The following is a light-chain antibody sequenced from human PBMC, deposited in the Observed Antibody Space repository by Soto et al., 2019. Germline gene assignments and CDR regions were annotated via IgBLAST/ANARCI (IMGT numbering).Light chain of an antibody. Sequence: DIQMTQSPSSLSASVGDRVTITCRASRDISTFLAWYQQKPGKAPKLLIYEASTLQSGVPSRFSGSGSGTEFTLTISGLLPEDFAAYHCQQLYTLPFTFGQGTRLEIK. CDR2: EAS. J-gene: IGKJ5*01. CDR1: RDISTF. CDR3: QQLYTLPFT. V-gene: IGKV1-9*01.